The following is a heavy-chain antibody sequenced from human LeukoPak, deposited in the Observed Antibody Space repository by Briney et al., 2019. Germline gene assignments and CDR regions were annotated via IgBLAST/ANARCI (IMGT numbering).Heavy chain of an antibody. CDR3: ARDEGPTQDFDY. Sequence: ASVKVSCKASGYTFTGYYMHWVRQAPGQGLEWMGWINPNSGGTNYAQKLQGRVTMTTDTSTSTAYMELRSLRSDDTAVYYCARDEGPTQDFDYWGQGTLVTVSS. J-gene: IGHJ4*02. D-gene: IGHD2-15*01. V-gene: IGHV1-2*02. CDR1: GYTFTGYY. CDR2: INPNSGGT.